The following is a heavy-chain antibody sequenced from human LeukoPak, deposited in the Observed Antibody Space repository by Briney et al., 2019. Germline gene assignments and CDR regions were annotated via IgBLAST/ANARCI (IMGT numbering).Heavy chain of an antibody. CDR2: IYYSGST. Sequence: SETLSLTCTVSGGSISSYYWSWIRQPPGKGLEWIGYIYYSGSTNYNPSLKSRVTISVDTSKNQFSLKLSSVTAADTAVYYCARGSSTIFSYPNHNWFDPWGQGTLVTVSS. CDR1: GGSISSYY. J-gene: IGHJ5*02. V-gene: IGHV4-59*08. D-gene: IGHD3-9*01. CDR3: ARGSSTIFSYPNHNWFDP.